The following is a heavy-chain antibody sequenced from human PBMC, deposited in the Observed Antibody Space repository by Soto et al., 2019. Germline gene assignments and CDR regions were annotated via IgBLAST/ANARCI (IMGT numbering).Heavy chain of an antibody. D-gene: IGHD3-3*01. J-gene: IGHJ4*02. Sequence: PSETLSLTSTVSGGSISSGGYYWTWIRQHPGKGLEWIGYTYYSGSTYYNPSLKSRVTISVDTSKHQFSLKLSSVTAADTAVYFGARGAAIFLIFGVVIPSTFDYSGQAPLLTVFS. V-gene: IGHV4-31*03. CDR1: GGSISSGGYY. CDR2: TYYSGST. CDR3: ARGAAIFLIFGVVIPSTFDY.